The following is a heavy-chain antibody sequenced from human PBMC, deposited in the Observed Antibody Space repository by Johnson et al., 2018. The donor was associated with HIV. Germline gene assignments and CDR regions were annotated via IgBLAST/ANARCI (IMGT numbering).Heavy chain of an antibody. CDR1: GFTFSSYA. V-gene: IGHV3-30-3*01. J-gene: IGHJ3*02. CDR2: ISYDGSNK. Sequence: QVQLVESGGGVVQPGRSLRLSCAASGFTFSSYAMHWVRQAPGKGLEWVAVISYDGSNKYYADSVKGRFTISRDNSKNTVFLEMNSLRAEDTAVFYCARVSGSGADYYDIMNDALDIWGQGTMVTVSS. D-gene: IGHD3-22*01. CDR3: ARVSGSGADYYDIMNDALDI.